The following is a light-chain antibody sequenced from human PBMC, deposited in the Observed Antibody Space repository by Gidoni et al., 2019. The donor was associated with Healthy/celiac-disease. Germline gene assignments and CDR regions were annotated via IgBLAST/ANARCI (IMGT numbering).Light chain of an antibody. CDR2: KAS. CDR3: QQYNSYSYT. J-gene: IGKJ2*01. CDR1: QSSSRW. V-gene: IGKV1-5*03. Sequence: DIQMTQSPSTLSASVGDRVTITCRASQSSSRWLSWYQQKPGKAPKILLYKASSLESGVPSRFSGSGSGTEFTLTISSLQPDDFATYYCQQYNSYSYTFGQGTKLEIK.